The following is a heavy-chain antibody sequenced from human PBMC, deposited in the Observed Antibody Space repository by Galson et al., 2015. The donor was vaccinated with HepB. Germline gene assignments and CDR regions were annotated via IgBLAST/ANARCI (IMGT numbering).Heavy chain of an antibody. CDR2: ISGSGGST. D-gene: IGHD6-19*01. V-gene: IGHV3-23*01. Sequence: FSSYWMHWVRQAPGKGLEWVSAISGSGGSTYYADSVKGRFTISRDNSKNTLYLQMNSLRAEDTAVYYCAKAPQGGWGWSFDYWGQGTLVTVSS. CDR3: AKAPQGGWGWSFDY. J-gene: IGHJ4*02. CDR1: FSSYW.